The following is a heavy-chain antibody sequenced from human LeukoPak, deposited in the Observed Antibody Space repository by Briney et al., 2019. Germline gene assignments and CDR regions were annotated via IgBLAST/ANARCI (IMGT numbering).Heavy chain of an antibody. CDR3: ARESYGDYGVGVDY. D-gene: IGHD4-17*01. CDR1: GGTFSSYA. J-gene: IGHJ4*02. CDR2: ISAYNGNT. V-gene: IGHV1-18*01. Sequence: GSSAKVSCKASGGTFSSYAISWVRQAPGQGLEWMGWISAYNGNTNYAQKLQGRVTMTTDTSTSTAYMELRSLRSDDTAVYYCARESYGDYGVGVDYWGQGTLVTVSS.